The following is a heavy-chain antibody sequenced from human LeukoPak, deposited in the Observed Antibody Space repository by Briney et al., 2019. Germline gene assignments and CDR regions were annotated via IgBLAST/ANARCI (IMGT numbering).Heavy chain of an antibody. Sequence: SETLSLTCTVSGGSISSYYWSWIRQPAGKGLEWIGRIYTSGSTNYNPSLKSRVTMSVDTSKNQFSLKLSSVTAADTAVYYCARDHYYDSSGYPYWYFELWGRGTLVTVSS. J-gene: IGHJ2*01. CDR1: GGSISSYY. V-gene: IGHV4-4*07. CDR3: ARDHYYDSSGYPYWYFEL. D-gene: IGHD3-22*01. CDR2: IYTSGST.